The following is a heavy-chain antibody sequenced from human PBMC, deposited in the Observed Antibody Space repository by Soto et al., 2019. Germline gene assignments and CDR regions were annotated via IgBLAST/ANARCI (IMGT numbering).Heavy chain of an antibody. Sequence: ASVKVSCKASGYTFTGYYMHWVRQAPGQGLEWMGWINPNSGGTNYAQKFQGWVTMTRDTSISTAYMELSRLRSDDTAVYYCGREGYSSSWSLDVWGQGTTVTVSS. V-gene: IGHV1-2*04. CDR3: GREGYSSSWSLDV. CDR1: GYTFTGYY. D-gene: IGHD6-13*01. J-gene: IGHJ6*02. CDR2: INPNSGGT.